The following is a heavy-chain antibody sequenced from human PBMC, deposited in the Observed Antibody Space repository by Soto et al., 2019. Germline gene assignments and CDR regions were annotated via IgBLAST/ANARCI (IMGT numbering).Heavy chain of an antibody. CDR2: IYYSGST. Sequence: SETLSLTCTVSGGSISIGGYYWSWIRQHPGKGLEWIGYIYYSGSTYYNPSLKSRVTISVDTSKNQFSLKLSSVTAADTAVYYCARVGSSSPRLDYWGQGTLVTVSS. V-gene: IGHV4-31*03. D-gene: IGHD6-6*01. CDR3: ARVGSSSPRLDY. CDR1: GGSISIGGYY. J-gene: IGHJ4*02.